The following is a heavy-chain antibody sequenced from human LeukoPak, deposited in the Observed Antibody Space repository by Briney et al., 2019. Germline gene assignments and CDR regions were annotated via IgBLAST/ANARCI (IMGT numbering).Heavy chain of an antibody. D-gene: IGHD1-26*01. CDR2: IYSGGST. CDR1: GFTFSSYS. Sequence: GGSLRLSCAASGFTFSSYSMNWVRQAPGKGLEWVSVIYSGGSTYYADSVKGRFTISRDNSKNTLYLQMNSLRAEDTAVYYCARDVGAVGDYWGQGTLVTVSS. J-gene: IGHJ4*02. V-gene: IGHV3-66*02. CDR3: ARDVGAVGDY.